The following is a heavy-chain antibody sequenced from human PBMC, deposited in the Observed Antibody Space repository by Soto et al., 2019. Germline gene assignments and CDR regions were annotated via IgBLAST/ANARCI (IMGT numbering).Heavy chain of an antibody. J-gene: IGHJ4*02. D-gene: IGHD6-13*01. CDR3: ARVAFSAAGIRFDY. Sequence: PGGSLRLSCAASGFTFSSYWMIWVRQAPGKGLEWVANIKQDGSEKYYVDSVKGRFTISRDNAKNSLYLQMNSLRAEDTAVYYCARVAFSAAGIRFDYWGQGTLVTVSS. CDR1: GFTFSSYW. V-gene: IGHV3-7*01. CDR2: IKQDGSEK.